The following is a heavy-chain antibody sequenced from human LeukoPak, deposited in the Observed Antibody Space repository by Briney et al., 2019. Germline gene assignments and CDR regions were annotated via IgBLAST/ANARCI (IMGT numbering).Heavy chain of an antibody. V-gene: IGHV1-69*01. J-gene: IGHJ3*02. CDR1: GGTFSSYA. CDR2: VIPIFGTA. CDR3: ARESYYDILTGSKSFDAFDI. Sequence: SVKVSCKASGGTFSSYAISWVRHAPGQGLEWMGGVIPIFGTANYAQKFQGRVTITADESTSTAYMELSSLRSEDTAVYYCARESYYDILTGSKSFDAFDIWGQGTMVTVSS. D-gene: IGHD3-9*01.